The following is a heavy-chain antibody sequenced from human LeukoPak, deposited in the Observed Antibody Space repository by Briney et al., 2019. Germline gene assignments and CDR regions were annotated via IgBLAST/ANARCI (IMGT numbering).Heavy chain of an antibody. J-gene: IGHJ4*02. CDR3: ANLGGYSGYDLSGY. D-gene: IGHD5-12*01. V-gene: IGHV1-2*02. CDR2: INPNSGGT. CDR1: GYTFTGYY. Sequence: ASGKVSCKASGYTFTGYYMHWVRQAPGQGLEWMGWINPNSGGTNYAQKFQGRVTMTRDTSISTAYMELSRLRSDDTAVYYCANLGGYSGYDLSGYWGRGTLVTVSS.